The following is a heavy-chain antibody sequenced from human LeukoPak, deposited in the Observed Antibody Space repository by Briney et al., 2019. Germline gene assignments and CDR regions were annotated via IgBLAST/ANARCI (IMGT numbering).Heavy chain of an antibody. CDR1: GFTFSSYA. J-gene: IGHJ4*02. V-gene: IGHV3-64*01. Sequence: QPGRSLRLSCAASGFTFSSYAMHWVRQAPGKGLEYVSAISSNGGSTYYANSVKGRFTISRDNSKNTLYLQMGSLRAEDMAVYYCARVLSPTPPSTIFGSPLDYWGQGTLVTVSS. CDR2: ISSNGGST. D-gene: IGHD3-3*01. CDR3: ARVLSPTPPSTIFGSPLDY.